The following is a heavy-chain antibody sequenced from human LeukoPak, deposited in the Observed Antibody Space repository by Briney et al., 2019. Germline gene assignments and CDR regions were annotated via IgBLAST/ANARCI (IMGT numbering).Heavy chain of an antibody. J-gene: IGHJ4*02. D-gene: IGHD6-25*01. V-gene: IGHV4-34*01. Sequence: NTSETLSLTCAVYGGSFSGHYWSWIRQPPGKGLEWIGEINHSGSTNYNPSLKSRVTISVDTSKNQFSLKLSSVTAADTAVYYCARLRPPFNYWGQGTLVTVSS. CDR3: ARLRPPFNY. CDR2: INHSGST. CDR1: GGSFSGHY.